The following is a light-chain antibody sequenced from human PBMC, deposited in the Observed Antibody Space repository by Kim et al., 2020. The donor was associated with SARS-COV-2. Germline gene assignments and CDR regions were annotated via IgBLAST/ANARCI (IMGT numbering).Light chain of an antibody. V-gene: IGKV1-39*01. CDR2: AAS. J-gene: IGKJ4*01. CDR3: QQSYSTPPLT. Sequence: SVGDRDTVTCRASQSISSYLNWYQQKPGKAPKLLIYAASSLQSGVPSRFSGSGSGTDFTLTISSLQPEDFATYYCQQSYSTPPLTFGGGTKVDIK. CDR1: QSISSY.